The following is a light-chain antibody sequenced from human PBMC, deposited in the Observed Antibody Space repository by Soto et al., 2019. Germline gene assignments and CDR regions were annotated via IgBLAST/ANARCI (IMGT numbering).Light chain of an antibody. CDR3: QSHDSSLHAYV. CDR2: GNT. Sequence: VLAQPPSVSGAPGQRVTISCTGSSSNIGAGYDVHWYLQLPGTAPKLLIYGNTNRPSGVPDRFSGSKSGSSASLAITGLQAEDEADYYCQSHDSSLHAYVFGTGTKDTVL. V-gene: IGLV1-40*01. CDR1: SSNIGAGYD. J-gene: IGLJ1*01.